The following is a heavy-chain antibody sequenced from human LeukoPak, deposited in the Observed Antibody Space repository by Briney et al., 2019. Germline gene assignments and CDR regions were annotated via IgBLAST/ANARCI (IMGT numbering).Heavy chain of an antibody. D-gene: IGHD2/OR15-2a*01. CDR2: IIPIFGTA. V-gene: IGHV1-69*13. Sequence: ASVKVSCKASGGTFSSYAISWVRQAPGQGLEWMGGIIPIFGTANYAQKFQGRVTITADESTSTAYMELSSLRSEDTAVYYCARQYSMSSAFDIWGQGTMVTVSS. J-gene: IGHJ3*02. CDR1: GGTFSSYA. CDR3: ARQYSMSSAFDI.